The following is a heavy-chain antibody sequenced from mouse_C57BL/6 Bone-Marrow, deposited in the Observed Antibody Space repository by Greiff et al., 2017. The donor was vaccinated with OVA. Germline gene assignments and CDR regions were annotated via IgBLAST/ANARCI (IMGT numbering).Heavy chain of an antibody. CDR3: ARDERRVAVDYFDD. CDR1: GFTFTNYY. D-gene: IGHD1-1*02. J-gene: IGHJ2*01. V-gene: IGHV7-3*04. CDR2: IRNKPNGSTS. Sequence: EVQVVESGGGLVQPGDSLSLSCAASGFTFTNYYMRWVRQPPGKALEWLAFIRNKPNGSTSEYSASVQGRFTISRDNSQSILYMPRKDLRAEESATYYGARDERRVAVDYFDDWGQGTALTVSS.